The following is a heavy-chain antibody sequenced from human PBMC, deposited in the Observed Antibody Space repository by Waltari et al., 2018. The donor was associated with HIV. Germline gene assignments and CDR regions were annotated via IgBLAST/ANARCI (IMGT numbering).Heavy chain of an antibody. V-gene: IGHV1-2*05. J-gene: IGHJ6*02. CDR2: INHNSGDT. D-gene: IGHD5-12*01. CDR3: ARVRGGGMDV. CDR1: GNTFTGYY. Sequence: QEHLVQSGAEVKKPGASVKVSCTASGNTFTGYYIHWVRQAPGQGLEWVGRINHNSGDTHYAQKLQGRVTMTRDTSISTGYMELHSLTSDDTGVYFCARVRGGGMDVWGQGTTVTVSS.